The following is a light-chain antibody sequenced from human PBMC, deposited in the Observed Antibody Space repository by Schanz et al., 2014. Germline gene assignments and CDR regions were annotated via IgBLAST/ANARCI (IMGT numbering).Light chain of an antibody. CDR3: QQYNSYSPYT. CDR1: QNIGTW. Sequence: DIQMTQSPSTLSASVGDRVTITCRASQNIGTWLAWYQQRPGKAPKLLIYDASSLESGVPSRFSGSGSGTEFTLTISSLQPDDFATYYCQQYNSYSPYTFGQGTKLEIK. V-gene: IGKV1-5*01. CDR2: DAS. J-gene: IGKJ2*01.